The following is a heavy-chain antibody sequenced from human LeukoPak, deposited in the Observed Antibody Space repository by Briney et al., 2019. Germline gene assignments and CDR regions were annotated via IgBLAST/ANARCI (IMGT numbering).Heavy chain of an antibody. J-gene: IGHJ4*02. CDR2: ISGSGGST. CDR3: AVPDYDFYSGYQY. CDR1: GFTFSYYA. V-gene: IGHV3-23*01. Sequence: GGSLRLSCAASGFTFSYYAFNWVRHAPGKGLEWGSAISGSGGSTYYADSVKGRFTISRDNSKNTLSLQMNSLRAEDTAVYSCAVPDYDFYSGYQYWGQGTLVTVSS. D-gene: IGHD3-3*01.